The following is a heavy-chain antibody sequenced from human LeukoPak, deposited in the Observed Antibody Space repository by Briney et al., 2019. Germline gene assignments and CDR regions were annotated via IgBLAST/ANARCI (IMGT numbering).Heavy chain of an antibody. J-gene: IGHJ4*02. CDR3: TTDVGSYYDSSGYFHFDY. CDR1: GFTFSNAW. D-gene: IGHD3-22*01. CDR2: IKSKTDGGTT. V-gene: IGHV3-15*01. Sequence: GGSLRLSCAASGFTFSNAWMSWVRQAPGKGLEWVGRIKSKTDGGTTDYAAPVKGRFTISRDDSKNTLYLQMNSLKTEDTAVYYCTTDVGSYYDSSGYFHFDYWGQGTLVTVSS.